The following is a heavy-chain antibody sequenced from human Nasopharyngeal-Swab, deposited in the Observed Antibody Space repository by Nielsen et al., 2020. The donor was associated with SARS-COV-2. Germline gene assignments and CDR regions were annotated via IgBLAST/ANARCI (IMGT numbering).Heavy chain of an antibody. CDR3: AKSKGMADAFDI. V-gene: IGHV3-23*01. D-gene: IGHD5-24*01. J-gene: IGHJ3*02. CDR1: GFTFSSYA. Sequence: GESLQISCAASGFTFSSYAMSWVRQAPGKGLEWVSAISGSGGSTYYADSVKGWFTIPRDNSKNTLYLQMNSLRAEDTAVYYCAKSKGMADAFDIWGQGTMVTVSS. CDR2: ISGSGGST.